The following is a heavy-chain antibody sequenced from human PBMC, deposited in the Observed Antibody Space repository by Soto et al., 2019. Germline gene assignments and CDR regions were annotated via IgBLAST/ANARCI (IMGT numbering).Heavy chain of an antibody. CDR2: FDPEDGET. J-gene: IGHJ4*02. CDR1: GYTLTELS. CDR3: ATDFGVATIFDY. V-gene: IGHV1-24*01. Sequence: ASVKVSCKVSGYTLTELSMHWVRQAPGKGLEWMGGFDPEDGETIYAQKFQGRVTMTEDTSTDTAYMELSSLRSEDTAVYYCATDFGVATIFDYWGQGTMVTSPQ. D-gene: IGHD5-12*01.